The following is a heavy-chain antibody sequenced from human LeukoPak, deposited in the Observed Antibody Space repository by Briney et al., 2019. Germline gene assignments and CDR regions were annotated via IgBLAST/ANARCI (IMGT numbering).Heavy chain of an antibody. Sequence: SETLSLTCTVSGGSISSSSYYWGWIRQPPGKGLEWIGSIYYSGSTYYNPSLKSRVTISVDTSKNQFSLKLSSVTAADTAVYYCARLFSSGWYYDYWGQGTLVTVSS. D-gene: IGHD6-19*01. CDR1: GGSISSSSYY. CDR2: IYYSGST. CDR3: ARLFSSGWYYDY. V-gene: IGHV4-39*01. J-gene: IGHJ4*02.